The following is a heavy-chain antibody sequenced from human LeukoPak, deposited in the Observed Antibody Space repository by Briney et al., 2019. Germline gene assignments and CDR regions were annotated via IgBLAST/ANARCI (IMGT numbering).Heavy chain of an antibody. J-gene: IGHJ4*02. V-gene: IGHV3-23*01. CDR1: GFTFSSYS. Sequence: GGSLRLSCAASGFTFSSYSMNWVRQAPGKGLEWVSAISGSGGSTYYADSVKGRFTISRDNSKNTLYLQMNSLRAEDTAVYYCAKAGEVTMIVVVILPFDYWGQGTLVTVSS. CDR2: ISGSGGST. D-gene: IGHD3-22*01. CDR3: AKAGEVTMIVVVILPFDY.